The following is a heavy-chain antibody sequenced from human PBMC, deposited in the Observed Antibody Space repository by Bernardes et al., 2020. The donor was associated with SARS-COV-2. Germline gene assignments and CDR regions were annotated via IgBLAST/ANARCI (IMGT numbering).Heavy chain of an antibody. CDR2: ISYDGGNK. J-gene: IGHJ4*02. CDR3: AKGDLEWELLGNFDH. CDR1: GFTFSSHA. Sequence: GGSLRLSCAASGFTFSSHAMHWVRQTPGKGLEWVSVISYDGGNKYYGDSVKGRFTISRDNSKNTLYLQMNSLRVEDTAVYYCAKGDLEWELLGNFDHWGQGTLVTVSS. V-gene: IGHV3-30*18. D-gene: IGHD1-26*01.